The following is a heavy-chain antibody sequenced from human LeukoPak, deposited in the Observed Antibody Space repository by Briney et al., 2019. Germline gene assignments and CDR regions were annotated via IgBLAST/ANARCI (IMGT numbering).Heavy chain of an antibody. Sequence: SETLSLTCTVSGGSISSYYWSWIRKPPGKGLKWIGYIYYSGSTNYNPSLKSRVTISVDTSKNQFSLKLSSVTAADTAVYYCARHPYYDFWSGYHYYYYGMDVWGQGTTVTVSS. D-gene: IGHD3-3*01. CDR3: ARHPYYDFWSGYHYYYYGMDV. CDR1: GGSISSYY. V-gene: IGHV4-59*08. J-gene: IGHJ6*02. CDR2: IYYSGST.